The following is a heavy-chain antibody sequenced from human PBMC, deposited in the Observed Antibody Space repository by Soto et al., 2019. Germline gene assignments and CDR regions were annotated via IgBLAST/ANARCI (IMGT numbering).Heavy chain of an antibody. CDR1: GFTFSSYA. V-gene: IGHV3-30-3*01. Sequence: GGSLRLSCAASGFTFSSYAMRWVRQAPGKGLEWVAIISYDGSNEYYADSVKGRFTISRDNSKNTLYLQMDSLRVEDTAVYYCARGNSSSSAAFDYWGQGTLVTVSS. CDR2: ISYDGSNE. CDR3: ARGNSSSSAAFDY. D-gene: IGHD6-13*01. J-gene: IGHJ4*02.